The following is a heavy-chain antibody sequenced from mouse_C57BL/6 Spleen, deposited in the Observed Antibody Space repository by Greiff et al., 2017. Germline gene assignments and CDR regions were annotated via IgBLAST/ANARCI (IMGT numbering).Heavy chain of an antibody. D-gene: IGHD4-1*01. CDR2: IDPSDSYT. CDR3: APSSIDLGPYYAMDY. CDR1: GYTFTSYW. V-gene: IGHV1-69*01. Sequence: QVQLQQPGAELVMPGASVKLSCTASGYTFTSYWMNWVKQRPGQGLEWIGEIDPSDSYTNYNHKFKGKSTLTVDKSSSTAFMQLSSLTSEDSAVYYCAPSSIDLGPYYAMDYWGQGTSVTVSS. J-gene: IGHJ4*01.